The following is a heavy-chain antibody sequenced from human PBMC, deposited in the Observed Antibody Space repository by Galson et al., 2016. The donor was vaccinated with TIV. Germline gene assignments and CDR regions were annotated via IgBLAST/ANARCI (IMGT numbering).Heavy chain of an antibody. Sequence: SLRLSCASSGLAVDKNYMTWVRQAPGKGLEWVALISDSGNTYHSESVRGRFPISRDNSRNTLYLQMSGLRAEDTAVYYCARDRVIDAYYYHYTYGMDVWGQGTTVTVSS. CDR3: ARDRVIDAYYYHYTYGMDV. D-gene: IGHD3-22*01. CDR2: ISDSGNT. J-gene: IGHJ6*02. CDR1: GLAVDKNY. V-gene: IGHV3-66*03.